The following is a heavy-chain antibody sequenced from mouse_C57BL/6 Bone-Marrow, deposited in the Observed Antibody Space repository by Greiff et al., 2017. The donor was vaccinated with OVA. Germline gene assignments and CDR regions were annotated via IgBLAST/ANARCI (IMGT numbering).Heavy chain of an antibody. CDR2: INPYNGGT. Sequence: EVQLVESGPVLVKPGASVKMSCKASGYTFTDYYMNWVKQSHGKSLEWIGVINPYNGGTSYNQKFKGKATLTVDKSSSTAYMELNSLTSEDSAVYYCARELRSYWYFDVWGTGTTVTVSS. CDR3: ARELRSYWYFDV. D-gene: IGHD1-1*01. J-gene: IGHJ1*03. V-gene: IGHV1-19*01. CDR1: GYTFTDYY.